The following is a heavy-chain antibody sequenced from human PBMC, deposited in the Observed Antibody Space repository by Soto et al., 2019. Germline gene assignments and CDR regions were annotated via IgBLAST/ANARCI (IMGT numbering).Heavy chain of an antibody. V-gene: IGHV1-69*12. J-gene: IGHJ5*02. D-gene: IGHD2-2*02. CDR2: IIPIFGTA. Sequence: QVQLVQSGAEVTKPGSSVKVSCKASGGTFSSYAISWVRQAPGQGLEWMGGIIPIFGTANYAQKFQGRVTITADESTSTAYMELSSLRSEDTAVYYCAREGYCISTSCHSWFDPWGQGTLVTVSS. CDR1: GGTFSSYA. CDR3: AREGYCISTSCHSWFDP.